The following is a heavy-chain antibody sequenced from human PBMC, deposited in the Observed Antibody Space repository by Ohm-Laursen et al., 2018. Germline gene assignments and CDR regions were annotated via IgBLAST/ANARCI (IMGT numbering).Heavy chain of an antibody. CDR3: AKAQDSDFWSGYPSHASDI. CDR2: ITWNSGTI. D-gene: IGHD3-3*01. Sequence: SLRLSCAASGFTFDDYAMHWVRQAPGKGLEWVSGITWNSGTITYADSVKGRFTISRDNAKSSLYLQMNGLRAEDTAFYYCAKAQDSDFWSGYPSHASDIWGQGTMVTVSS. V-gene: IGHV3-9*01. J-gene: IGHJ3*02. CDR1: GFTFDDYA.